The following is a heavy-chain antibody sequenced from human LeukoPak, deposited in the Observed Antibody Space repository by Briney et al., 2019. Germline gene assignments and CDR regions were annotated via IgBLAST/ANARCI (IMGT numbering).Heavy chain of an antibody. CDR2: IIPIFGTA. J-gene: IGHJ3*02. D-gene: IGHD6-6*01. Sequence: SVKVSCKASGGTFSSYAISWVRQAPGQGLEWMGGIIPIFGTANYAQKFQGRVTITADESTSTAYMELSSLGSEDTAVYYCARVIAARHSMDAFDIWGQGTMVTVSS. V-gene: IGHV1-69*13. CDR1: GGTFSSYA. CDR3: ARVIAARHSMDAFDI.